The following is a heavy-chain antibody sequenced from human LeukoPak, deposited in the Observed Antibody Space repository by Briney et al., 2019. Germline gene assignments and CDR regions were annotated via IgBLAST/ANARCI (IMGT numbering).Heavy chain of an antibody. CDR3: ARGLSYVWGSYRYGDDY. CDR2: IIPIFGTA. Sequence: ASVKVSCKASGGTFSSYAISWVRQAPGQGLEWMGGIIPIFGTANYAQKFQGRVTITADKSTSTAYMELSSLRSEDTAVYYCARGLSYVWGSYRYGDDYWGQGTLVTVSS. CDR1: GGTFSSYA. V-gene: IGHV1-69*06. D-gene: IGHD3-16*02. J-gene: IGHJ4*02.